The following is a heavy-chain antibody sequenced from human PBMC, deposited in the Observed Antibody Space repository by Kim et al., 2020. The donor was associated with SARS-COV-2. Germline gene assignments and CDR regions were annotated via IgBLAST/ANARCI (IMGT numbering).Heavy chain of an antibody. CDR3: ARDSGYESSGLLNWFDP. CDR1: GYTFTSNY. D-gene: IGHD3-22*01. CDR2: IDPSSGVA. V-gene: IGHV1-46*01. Sequence: ASVKVSCEASGYTFTSNYMHWVRQAPGQGLEWMGLIDPSSGVASYSQKFQGRVTLTRDTSTNTVYMELRSLKLDDTAMYYCARDSGYESSGLLNWFDPWG. J-gene: IGHJ5*02.